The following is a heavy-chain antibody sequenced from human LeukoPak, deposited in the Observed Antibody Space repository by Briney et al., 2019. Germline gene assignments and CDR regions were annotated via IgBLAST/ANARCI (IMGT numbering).Heavy chain of an antibody. CDR2: IYYSGST. V-gene: IGHV4-39*07. CDR1: GGSISSSSYY. J-gene: IGHJ4*02. Sequence: SETLSLTCTVSGGSISSSSYYWGWIRQPPGKGLEWIGSIYYSGSTYYNPSLKSRVTISVDTSKNQFSLKLSSVTAADTAVYYCARVLRAYGAIYKTPYYFDYWGQGTLVTVSS. CDR3: ARVLRAYGAIYKTPYYFDY. D-gene: IGHD3-10*01.